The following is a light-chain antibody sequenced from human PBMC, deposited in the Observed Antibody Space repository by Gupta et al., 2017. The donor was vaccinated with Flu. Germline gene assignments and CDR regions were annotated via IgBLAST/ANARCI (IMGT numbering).Light chain of an antibody. J-gene: IGLJ2*01. CDR3: QSYDSSLSGPV. CDR1: SSSIGAGYD. CDR2: GKN. V-gene: IGLV1-40*01. Sequence: QSVLTQPPSVSGAPGQRVTISCTGSSSSIGAGYDVHWYQQLPGTAPKLLIYGKNRRPSGVPERFSGSRSDTSASLAISVLQAEDEADYFCQSYDSSLSGPVFGGGTKLTVL.